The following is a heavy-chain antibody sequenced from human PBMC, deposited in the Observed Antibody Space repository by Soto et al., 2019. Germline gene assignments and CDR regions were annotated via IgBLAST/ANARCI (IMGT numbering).Heavy chain of an antibody. CDR2: VYHSGST. J-gene: IGHJ5*02. V-gene: IGHV4-39*07. CDR3: ARGPEEGSGWYWFDR. D-gene: IGHD6-19*01. Sequence: PSETLSLTCTVSGGSISSSSYYWGWIRQPPGKGLEWIGEVYHSGSTNYNPSLKSRVTISVDKSKNQFSLKLSSVTAADTAVYYCARGPEEGSGWYWFDRWGQGTLVTVSS. CDR1: GGSISSSSYY.